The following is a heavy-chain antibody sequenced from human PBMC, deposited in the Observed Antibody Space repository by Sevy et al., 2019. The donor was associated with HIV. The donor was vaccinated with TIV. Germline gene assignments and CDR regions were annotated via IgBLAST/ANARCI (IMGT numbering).Heavy chain of an antibody. Sequence: GRSLRLSCAASGFTLSRTGMIWVRQAPGKGLEWVSGISGSGFSTNYADSVKGRFTISRDNSKNTLYLQMNSLRGEDTAVYYCAKDPDDTYDYGEHSDYWGQGTLVTVSS. CDR2: ISGSGFST. J-gene: IGHJ4*02. V-gene: IGHV3-23*01. D-gene: IGHD4-17*01. CDR1: GFTLSRTG. CDR3: AKDPDDTYDYGEHSDY.